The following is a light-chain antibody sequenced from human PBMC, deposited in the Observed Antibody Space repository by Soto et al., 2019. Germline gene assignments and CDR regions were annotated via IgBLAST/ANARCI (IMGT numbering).Light chain of an antibody. J-gene: IGKJ1*01. V-gene: IGKV1-5*03. CDR3: QQYNTDSTLWT. Sequence: DIHMTQSPSTLSASVGDRVAITCRASQSIGGRLAWYQVKPRKAPQLLIYEASTLETAVPLRFAGSGSGTEFSLTISSLKPDDFATYVCQQYNTDSTLWTFSQGTKVDIK. CDR2: EAS. CDR1: QSIGGR.